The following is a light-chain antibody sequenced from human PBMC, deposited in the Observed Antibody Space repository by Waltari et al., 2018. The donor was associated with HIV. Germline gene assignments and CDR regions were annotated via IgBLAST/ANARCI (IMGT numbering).Light chain of an antibody. CDR3: EQYYKWQVT. Sequence: EIVMLQSPATLSVSPGERATLSCRASQSVSSKLAWYQQKPGQAPRRLIYGAYNRSTGIPGRFSGSESGREFILTISSLKSEDCAVYYCEQYYKWQVTFGQGTRLEIK. V-gene: IGKV3D-15*01. J-gene: IGKJ5*01. CDR2: GAY. CDR1: QSVSSK.